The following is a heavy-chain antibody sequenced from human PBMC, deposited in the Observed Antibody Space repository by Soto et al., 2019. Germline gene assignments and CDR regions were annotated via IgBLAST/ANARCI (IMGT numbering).Heavy chain of an antibody. J-gene: IGHJ6*02. D-gene: IGHD4-17*01. V-gene: IGHV4-59*01. CDR3: ERETVSHSALDV. CDR1: GGSITDYY. Sequence: VQLQESGPGLVKPSETLSLMCTVSGGSITDYYWRWIRQPPQKVLEWIGYISDSRCTKYNPSLKSRVTKSVVTSKNPSSPKLASVTAADTGVYYCERETVSHSALDVWGQGTTVNVS. CDR2: ISDSRCT.